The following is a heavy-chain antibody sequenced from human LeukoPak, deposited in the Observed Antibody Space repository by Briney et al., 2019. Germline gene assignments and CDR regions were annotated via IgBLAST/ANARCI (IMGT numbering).Heavy chain of an antibody. J-gene: IGHJ4*02. Sequence: GGSLRLSCAASGFTFSSYWMSWVRQAPGKGLEWVANIKQDGSEKYYVDSVKGRFTISRDNAKNSLYLQMNSLRAEDTAVYYCARRLERITMIVVVSVFDYWGREPWSPSPQ. CDR1: GFTFSSYW. CDR2: IKQDGSEK. V-gene: IGHV3-7*01. D-gene: IGHD3-22*01. CDR3: ARRLERITMIVVVSVFDY.